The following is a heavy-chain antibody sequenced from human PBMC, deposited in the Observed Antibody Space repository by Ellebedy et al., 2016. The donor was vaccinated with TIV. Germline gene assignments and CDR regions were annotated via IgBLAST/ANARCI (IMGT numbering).Heavy chain of an antibody. V-gene: IGHV5-51*01. CDR1: GYSFTNYW. Sequence: PGGSLRLSCKGSGYSFTNYWTGWVRQMPGKGLDWMGIIYPGDSDTRYSPSFQGQVTISADKSISTAYLQWSSLKASDTAMYYCASAKYYGSGTYAHYLDYWGQGTLVTVSS. CDR2: IYPGDSDT. D-gene: IGHD3-10*01. CDR3: ASAKYYGSGTYAHYLDY. J-gene: IGHJ4*02.